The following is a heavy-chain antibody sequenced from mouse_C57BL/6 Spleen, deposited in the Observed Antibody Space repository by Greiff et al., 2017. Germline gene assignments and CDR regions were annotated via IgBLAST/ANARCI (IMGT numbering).Heavy chain of an antibody. V-gene: IGHV5-4*01. CDR2: ISDGGSYT. Sequence: EVKLMESGGGLVKPGGSLKLSCAASGFTFSSYAMSWVRQTPEKRLEWVATISDGGSYTYYPDNVKGRFTISRDNAKNNLYLQMSHLKSEDTAMYYCARDRSSEAMDYWGQGTSVTVSS. CDR3: ARDRSSEAMDY. CDR1: GFTFSSYA. J-gene: IGHJ4*01. D-gene: IGHD3-1*01.